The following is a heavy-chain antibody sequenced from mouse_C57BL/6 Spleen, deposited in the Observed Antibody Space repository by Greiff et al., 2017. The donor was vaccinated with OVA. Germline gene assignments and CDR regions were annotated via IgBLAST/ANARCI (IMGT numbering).Heavy chain of an antibody. Sequence: QVQLQQSGPELVKPGASVKISCKASGYSFTSYYIHWVKQRPGQGLEWIGWIYTGSGNTKYNEKFKGKATLTADTSSSTAYMQLSSLTSEDSAVYYCAREGNYVDYWGQGTTLTVSS. J-gene: IGHJ2*01. CDR3: AREGNYVDY. V-gene: IGHV1-66*01. CDR2: IYTGSGNT. CDR1: GYSFTSYY.